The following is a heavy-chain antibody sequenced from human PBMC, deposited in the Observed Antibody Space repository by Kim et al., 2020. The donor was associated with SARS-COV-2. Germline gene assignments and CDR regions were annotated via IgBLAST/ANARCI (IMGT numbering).Heavy chain of an antibody. CDR3: ARHSPYYYDSSGYYIDY. D-gene: IGHD3-22*01. V-gene: IGHV5-51*01. Sequence: GESLKISCKGSGYSFTSYWIGWVRQMPGKGLEWMGIIYPGDSDTRYSPSFQGQVTFPADKSISTAYLQWSSLKASDTAMYYCARHSPYYYDSSGYYIDYWGQGTLVTVSS. CDR2: IYPGDSDT. J-gene: IGHJ4*02. CDR1: GYSFTSYW.